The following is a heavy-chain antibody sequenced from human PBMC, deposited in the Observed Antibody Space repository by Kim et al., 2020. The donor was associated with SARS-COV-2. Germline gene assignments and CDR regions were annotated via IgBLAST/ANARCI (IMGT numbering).Heavy chain of an antibody. CDR3: ARVLAVKKAHDY. V-gene: IGHV6-1*01. Sequence: DYAVSVKSRITINPDTSKNQFSLQLNSVTPEETAVYYCARVLAVKKAHDYWGQGTLVTVSS. J-gene: IGHJ4*02. D-gene: IGHD6-19*01.